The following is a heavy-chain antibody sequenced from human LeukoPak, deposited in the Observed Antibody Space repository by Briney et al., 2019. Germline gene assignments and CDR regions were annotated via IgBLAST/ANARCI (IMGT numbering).Heavy chain of an antibody. CDR2: MIPIFGTA. CDR3: ASLRGYSGYARFDP. D-gene: IGHD5-12*01. CDR1: GGTFSSYA. J-gene: IGHJ5*02. V-gene: IGHV1-69*05. Sequence: GASVKVSCKASGGTFSSYAISWVRQAPGQVLEWMGGMIPIFGTANYAQKFQGRVTITTDESTSTAYMELSSLRSEDTAVYYCASLRGYSGYARFDPWGQGTLVTVSS.